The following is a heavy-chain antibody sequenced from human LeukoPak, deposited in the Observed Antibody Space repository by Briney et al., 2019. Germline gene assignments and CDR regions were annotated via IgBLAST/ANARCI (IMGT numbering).Heavy chain of an antibody. Sequence: PGGSLRLSCAASGFTFSSYSMNWVRQAPGEGLEWVSSISSSSSYIYYADSVKGRFTISRDNAKNSLYLQMNSLRVEDTAVYYCARDLDSSGCFDYWGQGTLVTVSS. V-gene: IGHV3-21*01. J-gene: IGHJ4*02. CDR2: ISSSSSYI. CDR3: ARDLDSSGCFDY. D-gene: IGHD6-19*01. CDR1: GFTFSSYS.